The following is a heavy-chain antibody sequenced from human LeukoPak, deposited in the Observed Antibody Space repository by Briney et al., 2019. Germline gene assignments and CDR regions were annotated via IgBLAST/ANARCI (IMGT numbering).Heavy chain of an antibody. CDR3: VRGTGDY. CDR1: GFNFNSYS. Sequence: GGSLRLSCAASGFNFNSYSMHWVRQDPAQRLKLVSYSTSRSTTIFYADSVKGRFTVSRDNAKNSLFLQMNRLRAEDTAVYFCVRGTGDYWGQGTRIIVSS. CDR2: STSRSTTI. J-gene: IGHJ4*02. V-gene: IGHV3-48*04.